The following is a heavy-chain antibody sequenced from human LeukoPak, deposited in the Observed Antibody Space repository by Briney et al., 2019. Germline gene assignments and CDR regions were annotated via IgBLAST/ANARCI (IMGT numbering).Heavy chain of an antibody. CDR1: GGSISSYY. V-gene: IGHV4-59*01. Sequence: SETLSLTCTVSGGSISSYYWSWIRQPPGKGLEWIGYIYYSGSTNYNPSLKSRVTISVDTSKNQFSLKLSSVTAADTAVYYCASYYGSGSYYYYFDYWGQGTLVTISP. CDR2: IYYSGST. CDR3: ASYYGSGSYYYYFDY. D-gene: IGHD3-10*01. J-gene: IGHJ4*02.